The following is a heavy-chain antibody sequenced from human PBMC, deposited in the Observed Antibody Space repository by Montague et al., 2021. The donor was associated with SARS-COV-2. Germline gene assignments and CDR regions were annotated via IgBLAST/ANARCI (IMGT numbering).Heavy chain of an antibody. CDR3: ARQLPSYCSTNKCYPYYFDV. V-gene: IGHV4-4*08. CDR2: IFPRGSA. D-gene: IGHD2-2*01. Sequence: SETLSLTCTVSGGSITSFYWSWIRQSPGEGLEWIGDIFPRGSANYNPSLRSRVSFSMDTSKNHFSLSLNSVTAADTAVYFCARQLPSYCSTNKCYPYYFDVWGQGALVTVSS. CDR1: GGSITSFY. J-gene: IGHJ4*02.